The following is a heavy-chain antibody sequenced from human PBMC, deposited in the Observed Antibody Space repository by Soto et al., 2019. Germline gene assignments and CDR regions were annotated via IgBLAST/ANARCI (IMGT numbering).Heavy chain of an antibody. CDR1: GYTNTVLS. CDR2: SIPIQGRA. CDR3: AKSLVFVDHAYMDV. V-gene: IGHV1-24*01. D-gene: IGHD2-21*01. J-gene: IGHJ6*03. Sequence: ASVNVYCKISGYTNTVLSMHWVRQAPGQGLEWMGGSIPIQGRADYALKFQDRVTITADRSTQTVYMELRSLRPEDTALYYCAKSLVFVDHAYMDVWGKGTTVTVS.